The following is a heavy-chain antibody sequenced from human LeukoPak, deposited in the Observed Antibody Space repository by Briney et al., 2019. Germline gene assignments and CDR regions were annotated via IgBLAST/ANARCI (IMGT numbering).Heavy chain of an antibody. CDR1: GYTFTGYY. J-gene: IGHJ5*02. Sequence: GASVKVSCKASGYTFTGYYMHWVRQAPGQGLEWMGWINPNSGGTNYAQKFQGRVTMTRDTSISTAYLQWSSLKASDTAMYYCARWGRGGREESYYDFWSGSPNQNWFDPWGQGTLVTVSS. D-gene: IGHD3-3*01. CDR2: INPNSGGT. CDR3: ARWGRGGREESYYDFWSGSPNQNWFDP. V-gene: IGHV1-2*02.